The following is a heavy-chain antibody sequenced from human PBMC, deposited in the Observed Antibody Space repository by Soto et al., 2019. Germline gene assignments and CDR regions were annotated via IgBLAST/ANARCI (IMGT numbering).Heavy chain of an antibody. CDR3: ARGFLARDHYYYMDV. V-gene: IGHV1-8*01. Sequence: ASVKVSCKASGYTFTTYDINWVRQATGQGLEWMGWMNSKSGNTGYAQKFQGRLTMTRDPSISTAYMELSSLTSDDAAIYFCARGFLARDHYYYMDVWGKGTKVTVSS. J-gene: IGHJ6*03. CDR1: GYTFTTYD. CDR2: MNSKSGNT.